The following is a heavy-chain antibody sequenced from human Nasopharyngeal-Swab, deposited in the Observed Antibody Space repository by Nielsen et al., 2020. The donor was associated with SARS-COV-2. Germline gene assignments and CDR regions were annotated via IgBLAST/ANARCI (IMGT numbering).Heavy chain of an antibody. V-gene: IGHV3-30-3*01. CDR2: ISYDGSNK. Sequence: GESLKISCAASGFTFSNAWMSWVRQAPGKGLEWVAVISYDGSNKYYADSVKGRFTISRDNSKNTLYLQMNSLRAEDTAVYYCARSPYGSEENWFDPWGQGTLVTVSS. D-gene: IGHD3-10*01. J-gene: IGHJ5*02. CDR1: GFTFSNAW. CDR3: ARSPYGSEENWFDP.